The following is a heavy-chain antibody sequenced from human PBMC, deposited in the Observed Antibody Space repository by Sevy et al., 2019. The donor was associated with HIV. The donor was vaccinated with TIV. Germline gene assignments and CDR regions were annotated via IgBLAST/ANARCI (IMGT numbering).Heavy chain of an antibody. J-gene: IGHJ6*02. Sequence: SETLSLTCTVSGDSISSSSYYWGWIRQPPGKGLEWIGSIYYSGSTYYNPSLKSRVTISVDTSKNQFSLKLSSVTAADTAVYYCARERITSGWYGMDVWGQGTTVTVSS. V-gene: IGHV4-39*02. D-gene: IGHD6-19*01. CDR1: GDSISSSSYY. CDR2: IYYSGST. CDR3: ARERITSGWYGMDV.